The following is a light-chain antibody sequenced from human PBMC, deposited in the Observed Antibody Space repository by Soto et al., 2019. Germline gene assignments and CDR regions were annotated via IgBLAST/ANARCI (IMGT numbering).Light chain of an antibody. Sequence: EIVLTQSPGTLSLSPGERATLSCRAIQSVSSSYLVWYQQRPGQPPRLLIYGTSNRAAGIPDRFTGTGSGTDFTLTIYRLEPEDSAVYYCQQYGSSALTFGGGTKV. V-gene: IGKV3-20*01. CDR2: GTS. J-gene: IGKJ4*01. CDR3: QQYGSSALT. CDR1: QSVSSSY.